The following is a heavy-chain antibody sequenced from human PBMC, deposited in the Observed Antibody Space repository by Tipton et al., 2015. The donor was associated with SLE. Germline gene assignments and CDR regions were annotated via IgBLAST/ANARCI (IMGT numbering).Heavy chain of an antibody. J-gene: IGHJ5*02. CDR1: GGSITSGSYY. Sequence: GLVKPSETLSLTCTVSGGSITSGSYYWTWIRQPAGKGLEWIGRVYTVGNTNYNPSLESRVSISLDTSKNQFSLKLSSVTAADTAVYYCARETADILWFGGTGSEYNWFDPWGQGTLVTVSS. D-gene: IGHD3-10*01. V-gene: IGHV4-61*02. CDR3: ARETADILWFGGTGSEYNWFDP. CDR2: VYTVGNT.